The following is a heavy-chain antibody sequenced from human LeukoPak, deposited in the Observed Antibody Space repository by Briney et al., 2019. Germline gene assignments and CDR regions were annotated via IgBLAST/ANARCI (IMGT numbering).Heavy chain of an antibody. CDR3: AKDINYGSGSPPSFDT. Sequence: GGSLRLSCAGSGFTFSGYSLNWVRQAPGKGLEWVSSITSSGSSMYYADSVKGRFTISRDNAKNSLYLQMNITKPEDTALYYCAKDINYGSGSPPSFDTWGQGTLVTVSS. CDR2: ITSSGSSM. J-gene: IGHJ4*02. D-gene: IGHD3-10*01. V-gene: IGHV3-21*04. CDR1: GFTFSGYS.